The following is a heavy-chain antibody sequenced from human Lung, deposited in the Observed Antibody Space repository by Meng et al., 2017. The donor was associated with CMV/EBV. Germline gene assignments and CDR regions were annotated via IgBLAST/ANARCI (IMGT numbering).Heavy chain of an antibody. Sequence: GESXKISCAASGFSFSDYYMSWIRQAPGKGLEWVSYISSSGTTIYYADSVKGRFTISRDNAENSLYLQVNSLRAEDTAVYYCARVDFKRIYNFWNGEGPRTYGMDVWGQGTTVTVSS. D-gene: IGHD3-3*01. J-gene: IGHJ6*02. V-gene: IGHV3-11*01. CDR2: ISSSGTTI. CDR3: ARVDFKRIYNFWNGEGPRTYGMDV. CDR1: GFSFSDYY.